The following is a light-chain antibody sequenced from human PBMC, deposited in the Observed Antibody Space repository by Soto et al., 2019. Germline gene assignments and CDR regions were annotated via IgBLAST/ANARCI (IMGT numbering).Light chain of an antibody. CDR2: LGS. Sequence: DIVMTQSPLSLPVTPGEPASISCRSSQSLLHSNGYNYLDWYLQKPGQSPQLLIYLGSNRASGVHDRVSGSGSGTDFTLKISRVEAEDVGVYYCMQALQTPDTFGQGTKLEIK. V-gene: IGKV2-28*01. CDR1: QSLLHSNGYNY. CDR3: MQALQTPDT. J-gene: IGKJ2*01.